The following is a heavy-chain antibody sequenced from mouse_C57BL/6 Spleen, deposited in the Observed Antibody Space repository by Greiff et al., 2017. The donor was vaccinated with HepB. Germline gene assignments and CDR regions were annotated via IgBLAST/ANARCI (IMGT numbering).Heavy chain of an antibody. J-gene: IGHJ4*01. CDR2: IHPNSGST. V-gene: IGHV1-64*01. Sequence: QVQLQQPGAELVKPGASVKLSCKASGYTFTSYWMHWVKQRPGQGLEWIGMIHPNSGSTNYNEKFKSKATLTVDKSSSTAYMQLSSLTSEDSAVYYCASDPSTMVTGEDYWGQGTSVTVSS. CDR1: GYTFTSYW. D-gene: IGHD2-2*01. CDR3: ASDPSTMVTGEDY.